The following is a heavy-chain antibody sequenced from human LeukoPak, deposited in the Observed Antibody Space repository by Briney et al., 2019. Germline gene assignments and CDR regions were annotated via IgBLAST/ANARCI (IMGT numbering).Heavy chain of an antibody. CDR1: GDSVSSNSAA. V-gene: IGHV6-1*01. D-gene: IGHD6-6*01. J-gene: IGHJ6*02. Sequence: SQTLSLTCAISGDSVSSNSAAWMWIRQSPSRGREWLGRTYYRSKWYNEYALSVKSRITISPDTSKNQFSLQLDSVTPEDTAVYYCTRFSSSRTMDVWGQGTPVTVSS. CDR2: TYYRSKWYN. CDR3: TRFSSSRTMDV.